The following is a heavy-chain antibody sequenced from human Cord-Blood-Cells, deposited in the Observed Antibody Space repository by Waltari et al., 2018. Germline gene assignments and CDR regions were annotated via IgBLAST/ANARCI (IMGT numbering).Heavy chain of an antibody. J-gene: IGHJ4*02. V-gene: IGHV3-48*03. D-gene: IGHD4-17*01. CDR2: IGSSGSTI. Sequence: EAQLVESGGGFVQPGGSLRPSRAAPGFPFSRYEMHCVRQASGKGLEWVSYIGSSGSTICYADSGKGRFTISRDNAKNSLYLQMNSLRAEDTAVYYCASGRTVTPDYWGQGTLVTVSS. CDR3: ASGRTVTPDY. CDR1: GFPFSRYE.